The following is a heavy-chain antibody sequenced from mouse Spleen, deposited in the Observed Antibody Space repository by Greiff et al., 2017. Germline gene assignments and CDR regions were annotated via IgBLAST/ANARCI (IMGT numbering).Heavy chain of an antibody. CDR2: ISGGGSYT. J-gene: IGHJ1*01. D-gene: IGHD4-1*01. CDR3: ARHSGSNWYFDV. V-gene: IGHV5-9-2*01. CDR1: GFTFSSYG. Sequence: EVKLVESGGGLVKPGGSLKLSCAASGFTFSSYGMSWVRQTPEKRLEWVATISGGGSYTYYPDSVKGRFTISRDNAKNNLYLQMSSLRSEDTALYYCARHSGSNWYFDVWGAGTTVTVSS.